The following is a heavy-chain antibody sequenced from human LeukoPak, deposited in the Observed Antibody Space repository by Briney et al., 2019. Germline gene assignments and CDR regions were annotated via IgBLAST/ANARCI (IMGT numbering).Heavy chain of an antibody. CDR2: INPNSGGT. D-gene: IGHD1-26*01. V-gene: IGHV1-2*02. CDR3: ARGARILVGAIPGYFDY. J-gene: IGHJ4*02. Sequence: GASVKVSCKASGYTFTDYYMHWVRQAPGQGLEWMGWINPNSGGTNYAQNFQGRVTMTRGTSINTAYMELSRLRSGDTAVYYCARGARILVGAIPGYFDYWGQGTLVTVSS. CDR1: GYTFTDYY.